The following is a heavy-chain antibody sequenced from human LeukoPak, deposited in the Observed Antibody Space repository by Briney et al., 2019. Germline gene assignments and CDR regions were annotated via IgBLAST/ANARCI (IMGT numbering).Heavy chain of an antibody. CDR2: ISRSSSTI. J-gene: IGHJ5*02. Sequence: PGGSLRLSCAASGFNFSSYSMNWVRQAPGKGLEGVSYISRSSSTIYYADSVKGRFTISRVNAQNSLYVQMNSLRAEDTAVYYCARGGTTGTTRTTKVYNWFDTWGQGTMVTVSS. CDR1: GFNFSSYS. D-gene: IGHD1-1*01. CDR3: ARGGTTGTTRTTKVYNWFDT. V-gene: IGHV3-48*04.